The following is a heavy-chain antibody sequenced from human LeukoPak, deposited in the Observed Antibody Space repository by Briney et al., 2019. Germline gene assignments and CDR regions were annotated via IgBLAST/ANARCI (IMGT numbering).Heavy chain of an antibody. Sequence: WISYFSYRATTNYTPSLKSRVTISVDTSKNQFSLKLSSVTAADTAVYYCARGPFDSAYTYFHYWGQGTLVSVAS. V-gene: IGHV4-59*09. CDR2: FSYRATT. CDR3: ARGPFDSAYTYFHY. D-gene: IGHD3-16*01. J-gene: IGHJ4*02.